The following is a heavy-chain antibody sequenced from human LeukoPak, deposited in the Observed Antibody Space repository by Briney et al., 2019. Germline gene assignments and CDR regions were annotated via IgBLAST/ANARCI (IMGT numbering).Heavy chain of an antibody. Sequence: ASVKVSCKASGYTFTGYYMHWVRQAPGQGLEWMGWINPNSGGTNYAQKFQGRVTMTRDTSISTAYMELSRLRSDDTAVYYCVSLDYGDAYYFDYWGQGTLVTVSS. D-gene: IGHD4-17*01. J-gene: IGHJ4*02. CDR2: INPNSGGT. CDR1: GYTFTGYY. V-gene: IGHV1-2*02. CDR3: VSLDYGDAYYFDY.